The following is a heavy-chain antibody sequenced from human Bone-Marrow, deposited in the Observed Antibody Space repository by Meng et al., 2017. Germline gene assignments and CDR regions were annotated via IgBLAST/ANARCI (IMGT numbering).Heavy chain of an antibody. D-gene: IGHD3-9*01. CDR2: VSGSGDST. V-gene: IGHV3-23*01. CDR3: AKEYYDILTGYSVSGYDY. J-gene: IGHJ4*02. Sequence: GESLKISCAASGFTFRNYAMSWVRQAPGKGPEWVSGVSGSGDSTYYADSVKGRFTISRDNSKNTLYLQVNSLRAEDTAVYYCAKEYYDILTGYSVSGYDYWGQGTLVTVSS. CDR1: GFTFRNYA.